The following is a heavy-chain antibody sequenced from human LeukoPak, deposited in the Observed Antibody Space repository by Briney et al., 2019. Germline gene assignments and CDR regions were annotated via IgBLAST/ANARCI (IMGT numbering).Heavy chain of an antibody. Sequence: GGSLRLSCVTSGFTSSTYSLNWVRQAPGKGLEWASSISPSSSNIYYADSMKGRFTISRDDAKNLLYLQMNSLRAEDTAAYYCGRDQDRGSYHDPIFDYWGQGTLVTVSS. D-gene: IGHD1-26*01. CDR1: GFTSSTYS. V-gene: IGHV3-21*06. CDR3: GRDQDRGSYHDPIFDY. J-gene: IGHJ4*02. CDR2: ISPSSSNI.